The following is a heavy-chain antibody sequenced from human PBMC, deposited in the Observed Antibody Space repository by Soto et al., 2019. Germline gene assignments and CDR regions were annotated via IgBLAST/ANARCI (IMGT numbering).Heavy chain of an antibody. CDR2: ISAYNGNT. D-gene: IGHD3-3*01. CDR1: GYTFTSYG. J-gene: IGHJ4*02. CDR3: ARDRRGRNIYDFWSGQRGDFDY. V-gene: IGHV1-18*01. Sequence: ASVKVSCKASGYTFTSYGISWVRQAPGQGLEWMGWISAYNGNTNYAQKLQGRVTMTTDTSTSTAYMELRSLRSDDTAVYYCARDRRGRNIYDFWSGQRGDFDYWGQGTLVTVSS.